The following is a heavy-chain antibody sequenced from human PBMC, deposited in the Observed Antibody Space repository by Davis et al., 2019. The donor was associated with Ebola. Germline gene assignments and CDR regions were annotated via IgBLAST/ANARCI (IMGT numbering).Heavy chain of an antibody. CDR1: GYTFTGYY. CDR2: INPNSGGT. J-gene: IGHJ4*02. V-gene: IGHV1-2*02. D-gene: IGHD6-13*01. CDR3: ARDLFPRRIAAAGTQTDY. Sequence: ASVKVSCKASGYTFTGYYMHWVRQAPGQGLEWMGWINPNSGGTNYAQKFQGRVTMTRDTSISTAYMELSRLRSDDTAVYYCARDLFPRRIAAAGTQTDYWGQGTLVTVSS.